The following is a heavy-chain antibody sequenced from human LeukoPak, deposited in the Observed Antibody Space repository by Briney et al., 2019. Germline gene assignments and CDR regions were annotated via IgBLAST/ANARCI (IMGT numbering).Heavy chain of an antibody. CDR3: ARDLGGAAFMDV. Sequence: SETLSLTCAVYGGSFSSYYWGWIRQPPGKGLEWIGSIYYSGSTYYNPSLKSRVTISVDTSKNQFSLKLSSVTAADTAVYYCARDLGGAAFMDVWGKGTTVTVSS. CDR2: IYYSGST. D-gene: IGHD6-25*01. J-gene: IGHJ6*04. V-gene: IGHV4-39*07. CDR1: GGSFSSYY.